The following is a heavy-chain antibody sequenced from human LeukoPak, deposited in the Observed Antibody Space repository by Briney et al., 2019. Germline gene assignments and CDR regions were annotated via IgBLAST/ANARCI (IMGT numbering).Heavy chain of an antibody. CDR1: GYTFTGYY. Sequence: ASVKVSCKASGYTFTGYYMHWVRQAPGQGLEWMGWINPNSGGTNYAQKFQGRVTMTRDTSISTAYMELSRLRSDDTAVYYCARGTRGDYVYHRGNFRRMVNYYNMDVWGKGTTVTVSS. J-gene: IGHJ6*03. CDR3: ARGTRGDYVYHRGNFRRMVNYYNMDV. D-gene: IGHD4-17*01. V-gene: IGHV1-2*02. CDR2: INPNSGGT.